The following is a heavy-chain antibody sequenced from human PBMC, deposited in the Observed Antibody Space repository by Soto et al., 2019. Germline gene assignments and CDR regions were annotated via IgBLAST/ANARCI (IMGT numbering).Heavy chain of an antibody. D-gene: IGHD1-26*01. J-gene: IGHJ6*02. CDR2: IWYDGSNK. V-gene: IGHV3-33*01. CDR3: AGQREWEPTNYYYYGMDV. CDR1: GFTFSSYG. Sequence: GGSLRLSCAASGFTFSSYGMHWVRQAPGKGLEWVAVIWYDGSNKYYADSVKGRFTISRDNSKNTLHLQMNSLRAEDTAVYYCAGQREWEPTNYYYYGMDVWGQGTTVTVSS.